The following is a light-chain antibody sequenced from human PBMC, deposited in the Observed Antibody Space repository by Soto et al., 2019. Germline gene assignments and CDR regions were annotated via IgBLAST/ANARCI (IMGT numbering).Light chain of an antibody. V-gene: IGKV1-39*01. CDR1: QSISSY. Sequence: DIQMTQSPSSLSASVGDRVTITCRASQSISSYLNWYQQKPWQAPKILIYAGSILQSGVPSRFSVSGSGTDFTLTISSLQPEDFATYYCQQSYSTPYTFGQGTKLEIK. CDR3: QQSYSTPYT. J-gene: IGKJ2*01. CDR2: AGS.